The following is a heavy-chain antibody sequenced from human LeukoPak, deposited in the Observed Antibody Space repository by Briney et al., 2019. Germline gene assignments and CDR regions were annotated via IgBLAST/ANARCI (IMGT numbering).Heavy chain of an antibody. J-gene: IGHJ6*02. CDR1: GFTFSSYW. CDR3: ARDLLVDNSGWKKYYYYYYGMDV. CDR2: IKQDGSEK. V-gene: IGHV3-7*04. Sequence: GGSLRLSCAASGFTFSSYWMSWVRQAPGKGLEWVANIKQDGSEKYYVDSVKGRFTISRDNAKNSLYLQMNSLRAEDTAVYYCARDLLVDNSGWKKYYYYYYGMDVWGQGTTVTVSS. D-gene: IGHD6-19*01.